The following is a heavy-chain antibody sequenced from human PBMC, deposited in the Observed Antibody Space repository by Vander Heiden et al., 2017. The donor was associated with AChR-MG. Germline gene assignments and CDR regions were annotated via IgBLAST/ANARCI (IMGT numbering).Heavy chain of an antibody. CDR3: ARDLRRDSSGPPFDY. V-gene: IGHV3-7*01. CDR2: IKQDGSEK. D-gene: IGHD6-19*01. CDR1: GFTSSGYW. J-gene: IGHJ4*02. Sequence: EVQLAESGGGLVQSGGSLRLSCPASGFTSSGYWMGWVGQAPGKGLEWVANIKQDGSEKYYVDSVKGRFTISRDNAKNSLYLQMNSLRAEDTAVYYCARDLRRDSSGPPFDYWGQGTLVTVSS.